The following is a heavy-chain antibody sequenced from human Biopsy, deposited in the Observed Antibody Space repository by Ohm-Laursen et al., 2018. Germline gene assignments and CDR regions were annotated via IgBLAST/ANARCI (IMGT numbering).Heavy chain of an antibody. CDR2: IIAVSGLV. CDR1: GGTFSNYA. CDR3: ATPFQYYDSWGGYPPFDH. V-gene: IGHV1-69*17. D-gene: IGHD3-3*01. J-gene: IGHJ4*02. Sequence: SSVKVSCKVSGGTFSNYAISWVRQAPGEGLEWMGGIIAVSGLVNYAPKFQGRVSITADKSTTTAYMELSNLKSEDTAVYYRATPFQYYDSWGGYPPFDHWGQGTLVTVSS.